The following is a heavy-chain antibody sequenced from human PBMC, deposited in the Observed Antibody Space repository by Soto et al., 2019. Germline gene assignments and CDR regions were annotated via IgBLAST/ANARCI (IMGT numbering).Heavy chain of an antibody. V-gene: IGHV4-39*01. CDR3: ASSSPFHY. Sequence: QLQLQESGPGLVKPSETLSLTCSVSSASLSSSTYYWSWIRQPPGRGPEWIGSIYYSGNTYYKPSLKSRVSISMDTSRNQFSLKLTSVPAADTGVYYCASSSPFHYWGPGILVPVSS. D-gene: IGHD6-6*01. CDR1: SASLSSSTYY. CDR2: IYYSGNT. J-gene: IGHJ4*02.